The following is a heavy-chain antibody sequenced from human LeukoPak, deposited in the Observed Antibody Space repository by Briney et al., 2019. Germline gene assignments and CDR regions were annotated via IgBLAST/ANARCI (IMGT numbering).Heavy chain of an antibody. V-gene: IGHV3-23*01. CDR1: GFTFSSSA. J-gene: IGHJ4*02. CDR2: ISSSGGST. CDR3: AKDFRIGYSAHFDY. D-gene: IGHD2-21*01. Sequence: GGSLRLSCAASGFTFSSSAMSWVRQVPGKGLEWVSGISSSGGSTNYADSVRGRFTISRDNSKNTLYVQMNSLRDEDTALYYCAKDFRIGYSAHFDYWGQGALVTVSS.